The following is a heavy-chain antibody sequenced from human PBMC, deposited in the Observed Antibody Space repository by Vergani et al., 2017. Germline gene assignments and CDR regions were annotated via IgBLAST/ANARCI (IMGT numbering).Heavy chain of an antibody. CDR3: AKDHESDYPQRGWFDP. CDR1: GFTFSNAW. V-gene: IGHV3-15*01. D-gene: IGHD4-17*01. CDR2: IKSKTDGGTT. Sequence: EVQLVESGGGLVKPGGSLRLSCAASGFTFSNAWMSWVRQAPGKGLEWVGRIKSKTDGGTTDYAAPVKGRFTISRDDSKNTLYLQMNSLRAEDTAVYYCAKDHESDYPQRGWFDPWGQGTLVTVSS. J-gene: IGHJ5*02.